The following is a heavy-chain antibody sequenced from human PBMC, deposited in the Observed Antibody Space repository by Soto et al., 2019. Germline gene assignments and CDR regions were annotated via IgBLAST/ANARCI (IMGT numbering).Heavy chain of an antibody. CDR2: ISYSGNKK. J-gene: IGHJ3*02. D-gene: IGHD6-19*01. CDR3: AKGPFIPVAGTPPGAFDM. Sequence: QVQLVESGGNVVQPGRSLRLSCEASGFIFRTYGMHWVRQAPGKGLEWVAVISYSGNKKAYADSVKGRFAISRDNCNNTLYLQIDSLTAADTAVYYCAKGPFIPVAGTPPGAFDMWGQGTMVTVSS. V-gene: IGHV3-30*18. CDR1: GFIFRTYG.